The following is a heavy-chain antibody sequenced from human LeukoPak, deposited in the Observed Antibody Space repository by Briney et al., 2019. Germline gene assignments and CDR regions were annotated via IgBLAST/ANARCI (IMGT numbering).Heavy chain of an antibody. J-gene: IGHJ4*02. CDR1: GFTFSNYA. CDR3: AKWGDYDVLTGYYVSDY. V-gene: IGHV3-23*01. Sequence: GASLRLSCAASGFTFSNYAMSWVRQAPGKGLEWVSAITGSGGNTYYADSVKGRFTISRDNSKNTVSLQMNSLRAEDTAVYYCAKWGDYDVLTGYYVSDYWGQGTLVTVSS. D-gene: IGHD3-9*01. CDR2: ITGSGGNT.